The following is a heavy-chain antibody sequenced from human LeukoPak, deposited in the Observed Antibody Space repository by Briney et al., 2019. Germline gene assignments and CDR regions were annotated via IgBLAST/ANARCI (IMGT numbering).Heavy chain of an antibody. CDR1: GYSLSELL. V-gene: IGHV1-24*01. J-gene: IGHJ4*02. Sequence: ASVKVSCKVSGYSLSELLIHWVRQPLGKGLEWMAGIDHENGEEVSAQNFQGRVTVAKDTSTDTAYMELSGLKSDDSAIYYCATEGDYSLDCWGQGTLVIVSS. D-gene: IGHD2-15*01. CDR3: ATEGDYSLDC. CDR2: IDHENGEE.